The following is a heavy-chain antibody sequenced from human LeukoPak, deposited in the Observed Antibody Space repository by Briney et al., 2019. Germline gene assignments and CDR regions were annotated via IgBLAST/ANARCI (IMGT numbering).Heavy chain of an antibody. CDR2: INHSGST. D-gene: IGHD4-23*01. CDR1: GGSISSSSYY. Sequence: SETLSLTCTVSGGSISSSSYYWSWIRQPPGKGLEWIGEINHSGSTNYNPSLKSRVTISVLTSKNRFSLKLSSVTAADTAVYYCATLTGGDDAFDIWGQGTMVTVSS. J-gene: IGHJ3*02. CDR3: ATLTGGDDAFDI. V-gene: IGHV4-39*07.